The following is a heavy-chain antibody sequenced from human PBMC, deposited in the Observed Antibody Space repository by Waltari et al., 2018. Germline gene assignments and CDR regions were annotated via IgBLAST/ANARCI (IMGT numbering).Heavy chain of an antibody. CDR2: IIPIFGTA. Sequence: QVQLVQSGAEVKKPGSSVKVSCKASGGTFSSYAISWVRQAPGQGLAWMGGIIPIFGTANYAQKFQGRVTITTDESTSTADMELSSLRSEDTAVYYCASWGYYYDSSGYYGDRNWFDPWGQGTLVTVSS. CDR3: ASWGYYYDSSGYYGDRNWFDP. CDR1: GGTFSSYA. V-gene: IGHV1-69*05. J-gene: IGHJ5*02. D-gene: IGHD3-22*01.